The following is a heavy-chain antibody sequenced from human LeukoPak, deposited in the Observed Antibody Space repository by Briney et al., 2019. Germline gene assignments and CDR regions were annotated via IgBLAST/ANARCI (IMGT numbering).Heavy chain of an antibody. J-gene: IGHJ4*02. D-gene: IGHD5-24*01. V-gene: IGHV5-51*01. CDR1: GYSFTSYW. CDR2: IYPGDSDT. Sequence: HGESLKISCKGSGYSFTSYWIGWVRQMPGKGLEWMGIIYPGDSDTRYSPSFQGQVTISADKSISTAYLQRSSLKASDTAMYYCARRHGYNGFAKNFDYWGQGTLVTVSS. CDR3: ARRHGYNGFAKNFDY.